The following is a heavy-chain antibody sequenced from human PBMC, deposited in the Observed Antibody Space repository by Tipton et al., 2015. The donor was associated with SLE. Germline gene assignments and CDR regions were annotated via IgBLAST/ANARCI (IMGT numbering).Heavy chain of an antibody. V-gene: IGHV4-61*09. CDR1: GGSISSGSYF. D-gene: IGHD3-22*01. CDR3: ARQLTSGYYYEFGY. Sequence: TLSLTCTVSGGSISSGSYFWSWFRQPAGKGLEWIGHIYTSGSTNYNPSRKSRVTISVDTSKNQYSLRLTSVTAADTAVYYCARQLTSGYYYEFGYWGQGMLVTVSS. CDR2: IYTSGST. J-gene: IGHJ4*02.